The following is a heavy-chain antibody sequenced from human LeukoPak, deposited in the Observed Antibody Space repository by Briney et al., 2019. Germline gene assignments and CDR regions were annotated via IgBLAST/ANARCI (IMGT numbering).Heavy chain of an antibody. CDR1: GFTFSSYS. J-gene: IGHJ4*02. Sequence: GGSLRLSCAASGFTFSSYSMNWVRQAPGKGLEWVANIKQDGSEKYYVDSVKGRFTISRDNAKNSLYLQMNSLSAEDTAVYYCARDKIYYFDYWGQGTLVTVSS. CDR2: IKQDGSEK. V-gene: IGHV3-7*01. CDR3: ARDKIYYFDY.